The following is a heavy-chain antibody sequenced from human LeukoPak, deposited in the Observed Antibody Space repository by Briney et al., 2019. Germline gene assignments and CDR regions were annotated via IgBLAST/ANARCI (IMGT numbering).Heavy chain of an antibody. D-gene: IGHD3-10*01. Sequence: SETLSLTCTVSGGSISSGGYYWSWIRQPPGKGLEWIGYIYHSGSTYYNPSLKSRVTISVDRSKNQFSLKLSSVTAADTAVYYCARAHPSGSGSYTYFDYWGQGTLVTVSS. CDR1: GGSISSGGYY. V-gene: IGHV4-30-2*01. CDR2: IYHSGST. CDR3: ARAHPSGSGSYTYFDY. J-gene: IGHJ4*02.